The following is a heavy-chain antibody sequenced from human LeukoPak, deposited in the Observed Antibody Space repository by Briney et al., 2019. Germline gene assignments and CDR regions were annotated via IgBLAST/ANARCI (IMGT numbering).Heavy chain of an antibody. CDR3: ARGPYSGSYYSVNAFDI. J-gene: IGHJ3*02. Sequence: SETLSLTCTVSGGSISSYYWSWIRQPPGKGLEWIGYIYYSGSTNYNPSLKSRVTISVDTSKNQFSLKLSSVTAADMAVYYCARGPYSGSYYSVNAFDIWGQGTMVTVSS. V-gene: IGHV4-59*01. CDR2: IYYSGST. CDR1: GGSISSYY. D-gene: IGHD1-26*01.